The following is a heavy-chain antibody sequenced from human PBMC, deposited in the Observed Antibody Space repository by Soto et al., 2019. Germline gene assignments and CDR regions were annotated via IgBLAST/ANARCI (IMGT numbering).Heavy chain of an antibody. V-gene: IGHV1-8*01. Sequence: ASVKVSCKASGYTFTSYDINWVRQATGQGLEWMGWMNPNSGNTGYAQKFQGRVTMTRNTSISTAYMELSSLRSEDTAVYYCARDLLTGTTDYYYYYGMDVWGQGTTVTVSS. CDR3: ARDLLTGTTDYYYYYGMDV. CDR2: MNPNSGNT. J-gene: IGHJ6*02. D-gene: IGHD1-20*01. CDR1: GYTFTSYD.